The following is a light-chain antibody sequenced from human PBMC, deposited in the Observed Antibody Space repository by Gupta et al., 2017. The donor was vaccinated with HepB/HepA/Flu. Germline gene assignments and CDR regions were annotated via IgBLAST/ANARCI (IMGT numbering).Light chain of an antibody. V-gene: IGKV3-20*01. CDR2: ATS. J-gene: IGKJ1*01. CDR1: QSISVNF. Sequence: LLTHSPGTLSLFPGERATLSCRASQSISVNFFVCYQQKLGPATSLIYYATSRATDIPDRFSDSGSGTDFTLTINRLEPEDVEVYYCQQYNTSPYTFGQGTKVEIK. CDR3: QQYNTSPYT.